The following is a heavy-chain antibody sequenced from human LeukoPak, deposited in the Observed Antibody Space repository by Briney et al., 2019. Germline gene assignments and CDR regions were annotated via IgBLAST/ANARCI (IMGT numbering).Heavy chain of an antibody. CDR1: GFTFSSYA. V-gene: IGHV3-23*01. J-gene: IGHJ6*04. Sequence: GGSLRLSCAASGFTFSSYAMSWVRQAPGKGLEWVSAISGSGGSTYYADSVKGRFTISRDNSKNTLYLQMNSLRAEDTAVYYCARASGLTYYYYYGMDVWGKGTTVTVSS. D-gene: IGHD3-10*01. CDR2: ISGSGGST. CDR3: ARASGLTYYYYYGMDV.